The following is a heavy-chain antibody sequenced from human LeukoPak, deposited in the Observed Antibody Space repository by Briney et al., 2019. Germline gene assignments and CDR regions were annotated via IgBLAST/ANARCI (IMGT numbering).Heavy chain of an antibody. CDR1: GGSISSGGYY. V-gene: IGHV4-30-2*01. D-gene: IGHD1-7*01. CDR3: ARRDWNSLLGGGAEYYMDV. J-gene: IGHJ6*03. Sequence: SQTLSLTCTVSGGSISSGGYYWSWIRQPPGKGLEWIGYIYHSGSTYYNPSLKSRVTISVDRSKNQFSLKLSSVTAADTAVYYCARRDWNSLLGGGAEYYMDVWGKGTTVTVSS. CDR2: IYHSGST.